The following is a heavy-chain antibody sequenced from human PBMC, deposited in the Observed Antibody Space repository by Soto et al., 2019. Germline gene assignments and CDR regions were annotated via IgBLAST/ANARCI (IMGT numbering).Heavy chain of an antibody. D-gene: IGHD6-19*01. CDR1: GFTFSSYW. CDR3: ARDVIAVAVYYFDY. CDR2: IKQDGSEK. Sequence: GGSLRLSCAASGFTFSSYWMSWVRQAPGKGLEWVANIKQDGSEKYYVDSVKGRFTISRDNAKNSLYLQMNSLRAEDTAVYYCARDVIAVAVYYFDYWGQGTLVTVSS. J-gene: IGHJ4*02. V-gene: IGHV3-7*01.